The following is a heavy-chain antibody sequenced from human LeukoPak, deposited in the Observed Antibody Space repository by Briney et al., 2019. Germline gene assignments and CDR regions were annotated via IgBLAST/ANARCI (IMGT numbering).Heavy chain of an antibody. CDR3: ASIQQLVGSEYFQH. Sequence: GGSLRLSCAASGFTFSSYAMSWVRQAPGKGLEWVSVIYSGGSTYCADSVKGRFTISRDNSKNTLYLQMNSLKAEDTAVYYCASIQQLVGSEYFQHWGQGTLVTVSS. D-gene: IGHD6-13*01. J-gene: IGHJ1*01. CDR2: IYSGGST. V-gene: IGHV3-53*01. CDR1: GFTFSSYA.